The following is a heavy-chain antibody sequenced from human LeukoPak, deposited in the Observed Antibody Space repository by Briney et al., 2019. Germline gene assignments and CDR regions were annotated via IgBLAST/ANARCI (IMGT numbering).Heavy chain of an antibody. V-gene: IGHV1-2*04. J-gene: IGHJ6*02. D-gene: IGHD6-13*01. CDR1: GYTFTGYY. CDR2: INPNSGGT. CDR3: ARDHIAAAGNGMDV. Sequence: ASVKVSCKASGYTFTGYYMHWVRQAPGQGLEWMGWINPNSGGTNYAQKFQGWVTMTRDTSISTAYMELSRLRSDDTAVYYCARDHIAAAGNGMDVWGQGTTVTVSS.